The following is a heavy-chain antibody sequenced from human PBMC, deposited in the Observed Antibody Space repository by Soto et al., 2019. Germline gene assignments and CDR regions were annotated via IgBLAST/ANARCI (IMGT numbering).Heavy chain of an antibody. CDR2: IYSSGNT. J-gene: IGHJ5*02. D-gene: IGHD3-3*01. Sequence: XETLPRPCSVSGGNISGYNWTWIRQPAGKGLEWIGRIYSSGNTKYNPSLQSRVTMSLDTSNNQFSLRLTSVTAADTAVYYCARGQRFSDWFDTWGQGTLVTVSS. CDR1: GGNISGYN. V-gene: IGHV4-4*07. CDR3: ARGQRFSDWFDT.